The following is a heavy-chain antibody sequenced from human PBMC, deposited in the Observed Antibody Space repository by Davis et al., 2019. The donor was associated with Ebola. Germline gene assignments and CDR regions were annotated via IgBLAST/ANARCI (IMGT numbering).Heavy chain of an antibody. CDR3: AREPYSSLSLAFDY. CDR1: GGSISSYY. V-gene: IGHV4-59*01. D-gene: IGHD6-6*01. J-gene: IGHJ4*02. CDR2: IYYSGST. Sequence: MPSETLSLTCTVSGGSISSYYWSWIRQPPGKGLEWIGYIYYSGSTNYNPSLKSRVTISVDTSKNQFSLKLSSVTAADTAVYYCAREPYSSLSLAFDYWGQGTLVTVSS.